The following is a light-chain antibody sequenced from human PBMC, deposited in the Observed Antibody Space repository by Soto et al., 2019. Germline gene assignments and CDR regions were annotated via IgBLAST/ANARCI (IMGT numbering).Light chain of an antibody. CDR2: GAS. J-gene: IGKJ1*01. CDR3: QQYGSSPST. V-gene: IGKV3-20*01. Sequence: EIVLTQSPGTLSLSPGERATLSCRASQSVSSSHLAWYQQKAGQAPRVLIYGASSRATGIPDRFSGSGSGTDFTLTISGLEPEYFAVYYCQQYGSSPSTFGQGTKVEIK. CDR1: QSVSSSH.